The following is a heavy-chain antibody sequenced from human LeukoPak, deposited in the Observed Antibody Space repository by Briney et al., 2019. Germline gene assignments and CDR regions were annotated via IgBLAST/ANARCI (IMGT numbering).Heavy chain of an antibody. D-gene: IGHD5-24*01. CDR1: GGSISSYY. V-gene: IGHV4-59*01. J-gene: IGHJ4*02. CDR2: IYYSGST. Sequence: SETLSLTCTVSGGSISSYYWSWIRQPPGKGLEWIGYIYYSGSTNYNPSLKSRVTISVDTSKNQFSLKLSSVTAADTAVYYCARGRDGYTFDYRGQGTLVTVSS. CDR3: ARGRDGYTFDY.